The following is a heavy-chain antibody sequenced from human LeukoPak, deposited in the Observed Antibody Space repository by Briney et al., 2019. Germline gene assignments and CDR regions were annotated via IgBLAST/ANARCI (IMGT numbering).Heavy chain of an antibody. Sequence: SETLSLTCTVSGGSISSYYWSWIRQLAGKGLEWIGRIYTSGSTNYNPSLKSRVTISVDTSKNQFSLKLSSVTAADTAVYYCARGGGSASGQYYFDYWGQGTLVTVSS. D-gene: IGHD6-25*01. CDR1: GGSISSYY. V-gene: IGHV4-4*07. CDR2: IYTSGST. J-gene: IGHJ4*02. CDR3: ARGGGSASGQYYFDY.